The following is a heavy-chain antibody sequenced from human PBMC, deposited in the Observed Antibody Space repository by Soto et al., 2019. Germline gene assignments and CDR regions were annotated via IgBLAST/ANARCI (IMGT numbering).Heavy chain of an antibody. V-gene: IGHV1-69*01. D-gene: IGHD2-2*01. J-gene: IGHJ6*02. CDR2: IIPITATA. CDR3: ARSQGSSTSLEIYYSYYYGMDV. CDR1: GGTFGSYA. Sequence: QVQLVQSGAEVKKPGSSVKVSCKASGGTFGSYAISWVRQAPGQGLEWMGGIIPITATANYAQKFQGRVTITADESTSTASMQLGSLRSEDTAVYYCARSQGSSTSLEIYYSYYYGMDVWGQGPTVTVSS.